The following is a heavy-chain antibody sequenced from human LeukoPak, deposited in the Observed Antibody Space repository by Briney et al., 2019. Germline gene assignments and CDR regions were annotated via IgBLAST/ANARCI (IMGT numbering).Heavy chain of an antibody. V-gene: IGHV1-46*01. CDR1: GYTFTSYY. CDR2: INPSGGST. D-gene: IGHD6-13*01. CDR3: ARDMHSSWLFDY. Sequence: ASVKVSCKASGYTFTSYYMHWVRQAPGQGLEWMGIINPSGGSTGYAQKFQGRVTMTRDMSTSTVYMELSSLRSEDTAVYYCARDMHSSWLFDYWGQGTLVTVSS. J-gene: IGHJ4*02.